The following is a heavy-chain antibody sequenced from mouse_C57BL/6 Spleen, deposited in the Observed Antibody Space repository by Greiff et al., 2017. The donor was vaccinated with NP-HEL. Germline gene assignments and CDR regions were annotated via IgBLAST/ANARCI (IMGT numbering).Heavy chain of an antibody. J-gene: IGHJ2*01. V-gene: IGHV1-64*01. Sequence: QVQLKQSGAELVKPGASVKLSCKASGYTFTSYWMHWVKQRPGQGLEWIGMIHPNSGSTNYNEKFKSKATLTVDKSSSTAYMQLSSLTSEDSAVYYCAILRPAEFDYWGQGTTLTVSS. D-gene: IGHD1-1*01. CDR2: IHPNSGST. CDR1: GYTFTSYW. CDR3: AILRPAEFDY.